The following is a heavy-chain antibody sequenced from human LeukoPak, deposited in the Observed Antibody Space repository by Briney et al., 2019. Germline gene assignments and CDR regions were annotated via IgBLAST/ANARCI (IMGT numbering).Heavy chain of an antibody. J-gene: IGHJ5*02. CDR1: GYTFTAYY. CDR2: ITPNSGGT. D-gene: IGHD2-2*02. V-gene: IGHV1-2*02. Sequence: SVKVSCKASGYTFTAYYVHWVRQAPGQGLEWMGWITPNSGGTKYAQKFQGRVTMTRDTSISTAYMELSGLRSDDTAVYYCARGFRLSAIEDWFDPWGQGTLVTVSS. CDR3: ARGFRLSAIEDWFDP.